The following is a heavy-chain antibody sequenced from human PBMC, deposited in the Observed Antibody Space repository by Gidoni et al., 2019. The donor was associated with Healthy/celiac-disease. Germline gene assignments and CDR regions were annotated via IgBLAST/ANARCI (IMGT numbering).Heavy chain of an antibody. J-gene: IGHJ4*02. D-gene: IGHD3-10*01. CDR1: GFTFSNAW. Sequence: EVQLVESGGGLVKPGGSLRLSCAASGFTFSNAWMSWVRQAPGKGLEWVGRIKRKTDGGTTDYAAPVKGRFTISRDDSKNTLYLQMNSLKTEDTAVYYCTTDARHDNMVREGIEYYFDYWGQGTLVTVSS. CDR2: IKRKTDGGTT. CDR3: TTDARHDNMVREGIEYYFDY. V-gene: IGHV3-15*01.